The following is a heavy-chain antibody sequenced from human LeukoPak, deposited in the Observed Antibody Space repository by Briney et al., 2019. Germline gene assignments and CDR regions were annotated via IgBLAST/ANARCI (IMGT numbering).Heavy chain of an antibody. D-gene: IGHD3-10*01. J-gene: IGHJ4*02. V-gene: IGHV3-30*02. CDR1: GFTFSNYG. CDR2: IRYDGSKK. CDR3: AVKDRGY. Sequence: GGSLRLSCAASGFTFSNYGMHWVRQAPGKGLEWVSFIRYDGSKKYCSDSVKGRFTISRDHSKNTVYLQMNSLRAEDTAVYYCAVKDRGYWGQGTLVTVSS.